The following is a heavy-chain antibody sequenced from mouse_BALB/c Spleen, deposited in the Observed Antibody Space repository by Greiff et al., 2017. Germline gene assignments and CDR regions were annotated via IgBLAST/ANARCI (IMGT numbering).Heavy chain of an antibody. CDR2: ISSGSSTI. CDR3: ARSRYYGPFDD. Sequence: DVQLVESGGGLVQPGGSRKLSCAASGFTFSSFGMHWVRQAPEKGLEWVAYISSGSSTIDYAHTVKSRFTISRDNPKNTLFLQMNSLRSEDTAMYYCARSRYYGPFDDWGQGTTLTGSS. CDR1: GFTFSSFG. D-gene: IGHD1-1*01. J-gene: IGHJ2*01. V-gene: IGHV5-17*02.